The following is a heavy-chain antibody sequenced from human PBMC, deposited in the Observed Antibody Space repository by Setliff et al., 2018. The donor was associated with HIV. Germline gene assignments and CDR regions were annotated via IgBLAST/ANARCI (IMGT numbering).Heavy chain of an antibody. J-gene: IGHJ4*02. CDR1: GGSISSGSYY. D-gene: IGHD3-22*01. CDR3: AREGGLDYYDSSGHYSY. V-gene: IGHV4-61*02. Sequence: PSETLSLTCTVSGGSISSGSYYGSWIRQPAGKGLEWIGRIHTSGNTNYNPSLKSRVTISVDTSKNQFSLKLSSVTAADTAVYYCAREGGLDYYDSSGHYSYWGQGTLVTVSS. CDR2: IHTSGNT.